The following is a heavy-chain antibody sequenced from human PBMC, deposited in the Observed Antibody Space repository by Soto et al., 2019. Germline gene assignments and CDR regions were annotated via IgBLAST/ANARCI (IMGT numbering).Heavy chain of an antibody. CDR3: ASRLYNWNYVVY. J-gene: IGHJ4*02. CDR1: GFTFSSYA. V-gene: IGHV3-30-3*01. D-gene: IGHD1-20*01. Sequence: QVQLVESGGGVVQPGRSLRLSCAASGFTFSSYAMHWVRQAPGKGLEWVAVISYDGSNKYYADSVKGRFTISRDKSKNTLYLQMNSLRAEDTAVYYCASRLYNWNYVVYWGQGTLVTVSS. CDR2: ISYDGSNK.